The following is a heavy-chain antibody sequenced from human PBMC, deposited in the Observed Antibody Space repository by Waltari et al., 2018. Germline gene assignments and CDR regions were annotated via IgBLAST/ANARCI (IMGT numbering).Heavy chain of an antibody. Sequence: EVQLVESGGGLVQPGGSLRLSCAASGFSVSGVYMTWVRQAPGKGLQWVSIIYSGGSTYYADSVKCRFTISRDNSKNTVFLQMNSLRVDDTAVYYCARPVGNETWGQGTLVTVSS. V-gene: IGHV3-53*01. CDR3: ARPVGNET. D-gene: IGHD1-26*01. CDR1: GFSVSGVY. CDR2: IYSGGST. J-gene: IGHJ5*02.